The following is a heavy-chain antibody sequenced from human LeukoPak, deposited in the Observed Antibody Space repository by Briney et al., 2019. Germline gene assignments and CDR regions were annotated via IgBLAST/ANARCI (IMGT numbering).Heavy chain of an antibody. J-gene: IGHJ2*01. CDR2: IHRSGGP. CDR3: VRAGAQQQLLWFFVL. Sequence: PTETLSHTCTVSLDSTTSNFWSWVRQPPGKGLEWIGEIHRSGGPNYNPSLQSRVTISKHRSRHQIPPDSSSVTPAHTAVYYFVRAGAQQQLLWFFVLWGGGTLVSVCS. CDR1: LDSTTSNF. V-gene: IGHV4/OR15-8*02. D-gene: IGHD6-13*01.